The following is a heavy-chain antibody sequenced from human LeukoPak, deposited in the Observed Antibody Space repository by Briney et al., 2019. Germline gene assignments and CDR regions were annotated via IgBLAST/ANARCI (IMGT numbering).Heavy chain of an antibody. CDR3: ARPFRSSSSRGAFDI. CDR1: GGSISSSSYY. J-gene: IGHJ3*02. D-gene: IGHD6-6*01. V-gene: IGHV4-39*01. CDR2: IYYSGST. Sequence: SETLSLTCTVSGGSISSSSYYWGWIRQPPGKGLEWIGSIYYSGSTYYNPSLKSRVTISVDTSKNQFSLKLSSVTAADTAVYYCARPFRSSSSRGAFDIWGQGTMVTVSS.